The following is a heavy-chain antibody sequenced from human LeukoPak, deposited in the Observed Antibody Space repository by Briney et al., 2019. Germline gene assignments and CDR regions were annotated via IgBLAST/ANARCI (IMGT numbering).Heavy chain of an antibody. CDR2: ISSSSSYI. Sequence: GGPLRLSCAASGFTFSSYSMNWVRQAPGKGLEWVSSISSSSSYIYYADSVKGRFTISRDNAKNSLYLQMNSLRAEDTAVYYCARDRAVVALVGYYYYMDVWGKGTTVTVSS. J-gene: IGHJ6*03. CDR3: ARDRAVVALVGYYYYMDV. V-gene: IGHV3-21*01. D-gene: IGHD2-8*02. CDR1: GFTFSSYS.